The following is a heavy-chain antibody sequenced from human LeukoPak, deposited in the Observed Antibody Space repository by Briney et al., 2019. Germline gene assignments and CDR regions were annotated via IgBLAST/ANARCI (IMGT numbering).Heavy chain of an antibody. CDR3: ANAPVAGILGY. Sequence: GGSLRLSCAASGFTFSSYPLNWVRQAPGKGLEWVSSISTSNTYIYYADSLQGRFTISRDNAKNSLYLQMNSLRAEDTAVYYCANAPVAGILGYWGQGTLVTVSS. J-gene: IGHJ4*02. CDR1: GFTFSSYP. D-gene: IGHD6-19*01. V-gene: IGHV3-21*04. CDR2: ISTSNTYI.